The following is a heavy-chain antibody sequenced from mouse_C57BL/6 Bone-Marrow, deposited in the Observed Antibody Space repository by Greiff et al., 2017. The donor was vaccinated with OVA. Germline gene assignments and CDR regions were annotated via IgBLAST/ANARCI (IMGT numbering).Heavy chain of an antibody. CDR3: ARYRDLFDY. D-gene: IGHD5-1*01. V-gene: IGHV7-3*01. J-gene: IGHJ2*01. CDR1: GFTFTDYY. CDR2: IRNKANGYTT. Sequence: EVKLMESGGGLVQPGGSLSLSCAASGFTFTDYYMSWVRQPPGKALEWLGFIRNKANGYTTEYSASVKGRFTISRDNSPSFLYLQMNALGADDGATYDSARYRDLFDYWGQGTPLTVSS.